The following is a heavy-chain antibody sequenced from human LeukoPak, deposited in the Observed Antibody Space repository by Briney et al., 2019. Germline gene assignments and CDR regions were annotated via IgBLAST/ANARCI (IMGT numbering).Heavy chain of an antibody. D-gene: IGHD6-19*01. CDR2: IYPGDSDT. CDR3: ARRQTVAGAIDY. CDR1: GYSFTSYW. V-gene: IGHV5-51*01. Sequence: GESLQISCQGSGYSFTSYWIGWVRQMPGKGLEWMGIIYPGDSDTRYSPSFQGQVTTSADKSISTAYLQWSSLKASDTAMYYCARRQTVAGAIDYWGQGTLVTVSS. J-gene: IGHJ4*02.